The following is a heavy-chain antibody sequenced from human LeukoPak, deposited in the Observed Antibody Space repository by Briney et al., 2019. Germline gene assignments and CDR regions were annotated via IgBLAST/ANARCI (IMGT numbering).Heavy chain of an antibody. Sequence: SETLSLTCTVSGGSISTSYWSWIRQPPGKGLEWIEYIFSSGSTNYNPSLKSRVTISLDTSKSQFSLKLSSVTAADTAVYYCAREFNGNSVHFDYWGQGTLVTVSS. CDR2: IFSSGST. CDR1: GGSISTSY. J-gene: IGHJ4*02. CDR3: AREFNGNSVHFDY. D-gene: IGHD4-23*01. V-gene: IGHV4-59*01.